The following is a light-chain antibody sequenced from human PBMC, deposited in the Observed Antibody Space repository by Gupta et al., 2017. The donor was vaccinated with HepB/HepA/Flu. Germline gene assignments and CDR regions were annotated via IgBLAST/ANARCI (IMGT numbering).Light chain of an antibody. J-gene: IGKJ4*01. CDR2: AAS. V-gene: IGKV1-39*01. CDR3: QETYDTPRT. Sequence: DIQMTQSPSSLSASAGDRVTITCRASQSISSYLNWYQQKPGKAPELLIYAASTLQTGVPSRFSGSGSGTDFTLTVSSLQPEEFATYYCQETYDTPRTFGGGTKVEIK. CDR1: QSISSY.